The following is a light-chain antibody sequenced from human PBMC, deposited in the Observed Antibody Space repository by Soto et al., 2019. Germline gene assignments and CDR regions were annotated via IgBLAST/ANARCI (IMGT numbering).Light chain of an antibody. V-gene: IGLV2-11*01. CDR1: SRDVGGYNY. J-gene: IGLJ2*01. CDR3: CSYVGSYSWV. Sequence: QSALTQPRSVSGSPGQSVTISCAGTSRDVGGYNYVSWYQQHPGKAPKLLIYDVTKRPSGVPDRFSGSKSGNTASLTISGLQAEDDADYYCCSYVGSYSWVFGGGTKLTVL. CDR2: DVT.